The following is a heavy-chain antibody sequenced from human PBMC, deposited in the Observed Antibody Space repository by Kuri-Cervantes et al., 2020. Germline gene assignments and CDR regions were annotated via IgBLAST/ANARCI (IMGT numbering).Heavy chain of an antibody. CDR2: INPNSGGT. D-gene: IGHD2-15*01. Sequence: ASVKVSCKASGYTFTGYYMHWVRQAPGQGLEWMGWINPNSGGTNYAQKFQGRVTMTRDTSISTAYMELSRLRSDDTAVYYCARDGQDCSGGSCYSPGDYWSQGTLVTVSS. V-gene: IGHV1-2*02. CDR1: GYTFTGYY. CDR3: ARDGQDCSGGSCYSPGDY. J-gene: IGHJ4*02.